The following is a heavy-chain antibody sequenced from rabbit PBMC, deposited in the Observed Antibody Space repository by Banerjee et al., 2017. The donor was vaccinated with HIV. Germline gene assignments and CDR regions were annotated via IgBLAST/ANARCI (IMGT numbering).Heavy chain of an antibody. CDR1: GFDFSSYYM. V-gene: IGHV1S45*01. CDR3: ARGPAGYAGYGYPYFNF. J-gene: IGHJ4*01. D-gene: IGHD7-1*01. CDR2: IYAGKGST. Sequence: QEQLKETGGGLVQPGGSLTLSCKASGFDFSSYYMSWVRQAPGKGLEWIGIIYAGKGSTDYASWVNGRFTISKTSSTTVTLQMTSLTAADTATYFCARGPAGYAGYGYPYFNFWGPGTLVTVS.